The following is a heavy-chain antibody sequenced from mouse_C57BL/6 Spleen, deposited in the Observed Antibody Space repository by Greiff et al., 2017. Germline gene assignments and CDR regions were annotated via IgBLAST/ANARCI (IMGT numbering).Heavy chain of an antibody. V-gene: IGHV1-64*01. D-gene: IGHD2-4*01. CDR2: IHPNSGST. CDR3: APYDYEDYAMDY. CDR1: GYTFTSYW. Sequence: QVQLQQPGAELVKPGASVKLSCKASGYTFTSYWMHWVKQRPGQGLEWIGMIHPNSGSTNYNEKFKSKATLTVDKSSSTAYMQLSSLTSEDSAVYYCAPYDYEDYAMDYWGQGTSVTVSS. J-gene: IGHJ4*01.